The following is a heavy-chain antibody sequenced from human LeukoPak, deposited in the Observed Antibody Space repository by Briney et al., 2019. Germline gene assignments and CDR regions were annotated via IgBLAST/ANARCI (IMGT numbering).Heavy chain of an antibody. CDR3: AKVKRLWYYYGSGSYFGDGMDV. CDR2: IWYDGSKK. CDR1: GFTFSSYG. V-gene: IGHV3-30*02. D-gene: IGHD3-10*01. J-gene: IGHJ6*02. Sequence: GGSLRLSCAPSGFTFSSYGMHSVPQAPGKGLERVAFIWYDGSKKNYADSVKGRFTISRDNSKNTLYLQMNSLRAEDTAVYYWAKVKRLWYYYGSGSYFGDGMDVWGQGTTVTVSS.